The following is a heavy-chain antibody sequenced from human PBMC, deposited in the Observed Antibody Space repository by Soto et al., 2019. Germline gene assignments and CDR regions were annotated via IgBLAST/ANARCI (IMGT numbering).Heavy chain of an antibody. J-gene: IGHJ4*02. V-gene: IGHV1-18*01. CDR2: ISAYNGNT. CDR1: GYTFTSYG. D-gene: IGHD3-22*01. CDR3: ARDEGWAYYDSSGSVLLGY. Sequence: QVQLVQSGAEVKKPGASVKVSCKASGYTFTSYGISWVRQAPGQGVEWMGWISAYNGNTKYAQKLQGRVTMTTDTSTSTAYMELRSLRSDDTAVYYCARDEGWAYYDSSGSVLLGYWGQGTLVTVSS.